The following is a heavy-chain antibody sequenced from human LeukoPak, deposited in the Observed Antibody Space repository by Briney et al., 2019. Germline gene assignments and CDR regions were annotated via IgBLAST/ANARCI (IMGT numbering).Heavy chain of an antibody. CDR3: AIRTTTVTVEIDY. J-gene: IGHJ4*02. CDR2: IYHSGST. V-gene: IGHV4-38-2*01. CDR1: GYSISSGYY. D-gene: IGHD4-17*01. Sequence: PSETLSLTCAVSGYSISSGYYWGWIRQPPGKGLEWIGSIYHSGSTYYNPSLKSRVTISVDTSKNQFSLKPSSVTAADTAVYYCAIRTTTVTVEIDYWGQGTLVTVSS.